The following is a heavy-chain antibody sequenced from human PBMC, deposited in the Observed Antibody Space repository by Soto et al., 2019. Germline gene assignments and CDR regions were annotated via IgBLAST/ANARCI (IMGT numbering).Heavy chain of an antibody. D-gene: IGHD6-6*01. J-gene: IGHJ6*02. V-gene: IGHV3-11*06. CDR1: GFTVSDYD. CDR3: ARDVYRYSSSSPEDV. CDR2: ISSSSRTT. Sequence: XVSLRLSCAASGFTVSDYDMSWIRQAPGKGLDWVAYISSSSRTTKYGDSVKGRFTISRDNAKNSLFLQMNSLRGEDTAVYYCARDVYRYSSSSPEDVWGQGTTVTVSS.